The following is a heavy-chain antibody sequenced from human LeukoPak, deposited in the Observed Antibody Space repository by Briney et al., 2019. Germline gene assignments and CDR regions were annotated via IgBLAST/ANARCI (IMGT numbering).Heavy chain of an antibody. D-gene: IGHD5-24*01. V-gene: IGHV4-34*01. Sequence: PSETLSLTCAVYGGSFSGYYWSWIRQPPGKGLEWIGEINHSGSTNYNPSLKSRVTISVDTSKNQFSLKLSSVTAADTAVYYCAGQEMATASFDYWGQGTLVTVSS. CDR2: INHSGST. CDR1: GGSFSGYY. CDR3: AGQEMATASFDY. J-gene: IGHJ4*02.